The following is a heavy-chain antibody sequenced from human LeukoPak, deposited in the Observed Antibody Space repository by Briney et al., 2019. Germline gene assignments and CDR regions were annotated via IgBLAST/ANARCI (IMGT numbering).Heavy chain of an antibody. J-gene: IGHJ4*02. CDR2: INSDGSSI. D-gene: IGHD5-12*01. Sequence: GGSLRLSCTASGFSVGGYWMHWVRQGPGMGLVWVSRINSDGSSISYADSVKGRFSISRDNAKNTLYLQMNSLRAEDTAVYYCTRGASGYGNFDYWGQGTLVTVSS. CDR1: GFSVGGYW. V-gene: IGHV3-74*01. CDR3: TRGASGYGNFDY.